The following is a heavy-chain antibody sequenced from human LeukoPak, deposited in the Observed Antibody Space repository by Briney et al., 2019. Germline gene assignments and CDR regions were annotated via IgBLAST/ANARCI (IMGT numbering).Heavy chain of an antibody. V-gene: IGHV4-39*01. Sequence: SQTLSPTCTVSGGSISSSSYYWGWIRQPPGKGLEWIGSIYYIESTYYNPSLKSRGTISVDTSKNQFSLKLSSVTAADTAVYYCARVDDPYIDYWGQGTLVTVSS. CDR2: IYYIEST. CDR3: ARVDDPYIDY. CDR1: GGSISSSSYY. D-gene: IGHD5-12*01. J-gene: IGHJ4*02.